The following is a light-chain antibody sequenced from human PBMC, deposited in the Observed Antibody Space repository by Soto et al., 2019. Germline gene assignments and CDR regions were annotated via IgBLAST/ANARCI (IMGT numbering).Light chain of an antibody. CDR3: SQHNAYPRT. CDR1: QGVGNE. J-gene: IGKJ1*01. CDR2: AAS. V-gene: IGKV1-17*01. Sequence: DIQITQSPSSLAASVGDRVTITCRASQGVGNEVGWYQQKPGKAPKRLIYAASTLQSGTPSRFSGSGSGTEFTLTISSLQTEDFATYFCSQHNAYPRTFGQGTKVDIK.